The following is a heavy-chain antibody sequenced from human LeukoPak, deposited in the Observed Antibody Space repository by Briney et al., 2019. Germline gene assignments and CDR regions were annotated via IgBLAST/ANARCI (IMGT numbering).Heavy chain of an antibody. D-gene: IGHD6-6*01. CDR3: ARGIAARPLGY. CDR2: MNPNSGNT. Sequence: ASVKVSCKASGYTFTSYDINWVRQATGQGLEWMGWMNPNSGNTGYAQKFQGRVTITADESTSTAYMELSSLRSEDTAVYYCARGIAARPLGYWGQGTLVTVSS. CDR1: GYTFTSYD. J-gene: IGHJ4*02. V-gene: IGHV1-8*01.